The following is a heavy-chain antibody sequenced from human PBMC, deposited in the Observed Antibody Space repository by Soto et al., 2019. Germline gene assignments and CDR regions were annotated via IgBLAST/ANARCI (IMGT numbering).Heavy chain of an antibody. V-gene: IGHV4-34*01. CDR3: ARHHVRGRTIAGAAEF. Sequence: QVQLQQWGAGLLKPSETLSLTCAVYGKSLSGYYWSWIRQPPGKALEWIGEINHSGNTNYNPSLKSRVTISVYTSKNQLVLNLSSVTAADTAMYYCARHHVRGRTIAGAAEFWGQGTLVTVSS. D-gene: IGHD1-26*01. J-gene: IGHJ4*02. CDR1: GKSLSGYY. CDR2: INHSGNT.